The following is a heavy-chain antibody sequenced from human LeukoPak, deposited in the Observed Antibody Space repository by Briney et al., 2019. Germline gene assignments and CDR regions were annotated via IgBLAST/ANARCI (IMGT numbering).Heavy chain of an antibody. Sequence: GGSLRLSCAASGFTFSTYSMNWVRQAPGKGLEWVSSISSSTTNIYYADSVKGRFTISRDNAKNSLYLQMNSLRAEDTAVYYCASRPYMGSSSYKLEYWGQGTLVTVSS. D-gene: IGHD6-6*01. CDR3: ASRPYMGSSSYKLEY. J-gene: IGHJ4*02. CDR1: GFTFSTYS. V-gene: IGHV3-21*01. CDR2: ISSSTTNI.